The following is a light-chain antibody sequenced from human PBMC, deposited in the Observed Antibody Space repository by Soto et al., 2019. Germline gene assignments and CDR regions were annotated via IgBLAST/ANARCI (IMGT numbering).Light chain of an antibody. V-gene: IGKV1-17*01. CDR1: QGIRND. CDR3: LHHNTYAPYT. CDR2: AAS. J-gene: IGKJ2*01. Sequence: DIQMTQSPSSLSASVGDRVTITCRASQGIRNDLGWYQQKPGKAPKRLIYAASSLQSGVPSRFSGSGSGTEFPLTISGLQPEECATYYCLHHNTYAPYTLGQGTKLEIK.